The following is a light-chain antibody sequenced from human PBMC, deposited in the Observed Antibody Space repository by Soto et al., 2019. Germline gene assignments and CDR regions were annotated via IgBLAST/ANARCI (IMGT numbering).Light chain of an antibody. CDR2: DAS. V-gene: IGKV3-11*01. Sequence: ETVLTQSPASLSLSPGETATLSCRASQSINTFLAWYQQRPGQAPRLLIYDASKKVAGVPARFSGSGSGTDFTLTISSLEPEDFAVYSCHQYGSSPWTFGQGTKVEIK. CDR1: QSINTF. CDR3: HQYGSSPWT. J-gene: IGKJ1*01.